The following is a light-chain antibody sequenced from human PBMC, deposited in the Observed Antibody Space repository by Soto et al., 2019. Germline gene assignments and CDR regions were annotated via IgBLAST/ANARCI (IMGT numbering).Light chain of an antibody. CDR2: AAS. CDR3: QHFVNSITWT. J-gene: IGKJ1*01. CDR1: QGISSN. Sequence: DIQLTQSPSFLSASVGDRVTITCRASQGISSNLAWYQQKPGKAPKLLIYAASTLQSGVPSRFSGSGSGTEFTLTISSLQPEDFAVYYCQHFVNSITWTLGQGTKVDIK. V-gene: IGKV1-9*01.